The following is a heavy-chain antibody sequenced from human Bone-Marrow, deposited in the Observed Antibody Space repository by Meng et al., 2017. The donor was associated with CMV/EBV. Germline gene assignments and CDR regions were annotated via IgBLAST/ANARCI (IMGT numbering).Heavy chain of an antibody. CDR3: ARDPQVVPAARHYYYYGMDV. V-gene: IGHV3-23*01. Sequence: GESLKISCAASGFTFSSYAMSWVRQAPGKGLEWVSAISGSGGSTYYADSVKGRFTISRDNSKNTLYLQMNSLRAEDTAVYYCARDPQVVPAARHYYYYGMDVWGQGTTVTVPS. CDR2: ISGSGGST. CDR1: GFTFSSYA. J-gene: IGHJ6*02. D-gene: IGHD2-2*01.